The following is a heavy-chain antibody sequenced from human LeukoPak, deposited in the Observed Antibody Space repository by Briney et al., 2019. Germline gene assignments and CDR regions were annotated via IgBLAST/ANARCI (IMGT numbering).Heavy chain of an antibody. J-gene: IGHJ4*02. CDR2: IYHSGST. Sequence: SQTLSLTCAVSGGSISSGGYSWSWIRQPPGKGLEWIGYIYHSGSTYYIPSLKSRVTISVDRSKNQFSLKLSSVTAADTAVYYCARSRVPGFDYWGQGTLVTVSS. CDR1: GGSISSGGYS. V-gene: IGHV4-30-2*01. D-gene: IGHD1-1*01. CDR3: ARSRVPGFDY.